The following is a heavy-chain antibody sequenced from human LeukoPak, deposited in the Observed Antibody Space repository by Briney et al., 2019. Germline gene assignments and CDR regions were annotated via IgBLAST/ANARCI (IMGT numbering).Heavy chain of an antibody. CDR2: IYSSGGT. CDR3: ATFSGTYDYFDH. J-gene: IGHJ4*02. D-gene: IGHD1-26*01. V-gene: IGHV4-4*07. Sequence: SETLSLTCTVSGAAISDYYWGWIRQPAGKGLEWIGRIYSSGGTNSNPSLESRLTISLDMSENRVSLKLRSVTAADTAVYYCATFSGTYDYFDHWGQGALVTVSS. CDR1: GAAISDYY.